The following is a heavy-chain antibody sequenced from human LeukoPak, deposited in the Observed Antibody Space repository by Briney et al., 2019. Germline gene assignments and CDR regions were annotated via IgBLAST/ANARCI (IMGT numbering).Heavy chain of an antibody. D-gene: IGHD3-10*01. V-gene: IGHV3-66*01. CDR3: ARDPGYGLGVDYGDY. J-gene: IGHJ4*02. CDR1: GCTVSGNY. Sequence: GGSLRLSCAASGCTVSGNYMSWVRQAPGKGLEWLSVIHRGGNTYYADSVKGRFTISRDSSKNTVFLQMDSLRAEDTAVYYCARDPGYGLGVDYGDYWGQGTLVTVSS. CDR2: IHRGGNT.